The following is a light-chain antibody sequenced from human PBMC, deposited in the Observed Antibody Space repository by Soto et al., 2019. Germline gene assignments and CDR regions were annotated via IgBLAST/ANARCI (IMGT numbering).Light chain of an antibody. CDR2: EVS. J-gene: IGLJ1*01. CDR3: SSYTGSSTLDV. Sequence: QSVLTQPASVSGPPGQSITISCTGTSSDIGGYNYVSWYQQHPGKAPRLIIYEVSNRPSGVSNHFSGSKSGNTASLTISGLQTEDEADYYCSSYTGSSTLDVFGTGTKVTVL. V-gene: IGLV2-14*01. CDR1: SSDIGGYNY.